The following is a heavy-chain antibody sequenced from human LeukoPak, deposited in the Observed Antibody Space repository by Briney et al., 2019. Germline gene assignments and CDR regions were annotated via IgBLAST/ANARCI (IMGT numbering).Heavy chain of an antibody. Sequence: PGGSLRLSCTTSGFTFGDFAMSWFRQAPGEGLEWVGFIRNKVYGATTEYAAPVNGRFTILRDDSKSIVYLQMNGLKTEDTAVYYCTRDGMYGDYSGFYYFDYWGQGTLVTVSS. D-gene: IGHD4-17*01. CDR1: GFTFGDFA. CDR3: TRDGMYGDYSGFYYFDY. V-gene: IGHV3-49*03. J-gene: IGHJ4*02. CDR2: IRNKVYGATT.